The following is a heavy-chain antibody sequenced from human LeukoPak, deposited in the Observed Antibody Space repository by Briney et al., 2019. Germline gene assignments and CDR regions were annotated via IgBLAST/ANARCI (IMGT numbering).Heavy chain of an antibody. CDR2: ISAYNGNT. V-gene: IGHV1-18*01. J-gene: IGHJ5*02. Sequence: GASVKVSCKASGYTFTSYGISWVRQAPGQGLEWMGWISAYNGNTNYAQKLRGRVTMTTDTSTSTAYIELRSLRSDDTAVNYCAREGLVTSSPLYNWFDPWGQGTLVTVSS. CDR1: GYTFTSYG. D-gene: IGHD3/OR15-3a*01. CDR3: AREGLVTSSPLYNWFDP.